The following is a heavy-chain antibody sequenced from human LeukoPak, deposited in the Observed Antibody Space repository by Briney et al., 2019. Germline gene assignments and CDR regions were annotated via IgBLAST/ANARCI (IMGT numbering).Heavy chain of an antibody. D-gene: IGHD3-10*01. CDR1: DGSFSGY. CDR3: VRGGDGGYYFDY. Sequence: SETLSLTCGVYDGSFSGYWTWIRQPPGKGPEWIAEIKDTGNTNYNPSLKSRLTISIDTSKKQFSLNLRSVTAADTAVYYCVRGGDGGYYFDYWGQGALVTVSS. V-gene: IGHV4-34*01. J-gene: IGHJ4*02. CDR2: IKDTGNT.